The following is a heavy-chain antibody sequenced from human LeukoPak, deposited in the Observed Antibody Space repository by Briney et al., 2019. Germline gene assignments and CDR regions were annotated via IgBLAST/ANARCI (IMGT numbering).Heavy chain of an antibody. Sequence: ASVKVSCKASGYTFTGYYMHWVRQAPGQGLEWMGWINPNSGGTNYAQKFQGRVTMTRDTSISTAYMELSRLRSDDTAVYYRARVRFLEWPEAFDYWGQGTLVTVSS. CDR2: INPNSGGT. J-gene: IGHJ4*02. CDR1: GYTFTGYY. D-gene: IGHD3-3*01. V-gene: IGHV1-2*02. CDR3: ARVRFLEWPEAFDY.